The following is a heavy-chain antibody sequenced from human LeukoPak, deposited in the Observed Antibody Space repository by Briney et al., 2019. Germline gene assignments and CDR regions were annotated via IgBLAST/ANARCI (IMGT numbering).Heavy chain of an antibody. CDR3: AKDWGNWGWRGVDY. CDR2: ISYDGSNK. CDR1: GFTFSSYA. V-gene: IGHV3-30*04. Sequence: PGGSLRLSCAASGFTFSSYAMHWVRQAPGKGLEWVAVISYDGSNKYYADSVKGRFTISRDNAKNSLYLQMNSLRAEDTALYYCAKDWGNWGWRGVDYWGQGTLVTVSS. J-gene: IGHJ4*02. D-gene: IGHD7-27*01.